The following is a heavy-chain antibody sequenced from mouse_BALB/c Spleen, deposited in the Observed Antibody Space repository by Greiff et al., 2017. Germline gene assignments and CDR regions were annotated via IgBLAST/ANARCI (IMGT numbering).Heavy chain of an antibody. CDR3: ARGRRNYYAMDY. CDR1: GFTFSDYY. Sequence: EVKVEESGGGLVKPGGSLKLSCAASGFTFSDYYMYWVRQTPEKRLEWVATISDGGSYTYYPDSVKGRFTISRDNAKNNLYLQMSSLKSEDTAMYYCARGRRNYYAMDYWGQGTSVTVSS. J-gene: IGHJ4*01. V-gene: IGHV5-4*02. CDR2: ISDGGSYT.